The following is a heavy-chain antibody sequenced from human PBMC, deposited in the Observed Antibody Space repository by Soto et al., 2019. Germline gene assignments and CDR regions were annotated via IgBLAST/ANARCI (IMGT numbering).Heavy chain of an antibody. Sequence: GGSLRLSCAASGVTFSSYSMNWVRQAPGKGLEWVSSISSSSSYIYYADSVKGRFTISRDNAKNSLYLQMNSLRAEDTAVYYCAGDCSCGSCYGSHFPLFDPWGQGTLVTVSS. J-gene: IGHJ5*02. V-gene: IGHV3-21*01. CDR2: ISSSSSYI. CDR3: AGDCSCGSCYGSHFPLFDP. D-gene: IGHD2-15*01. CDR1: GVTFSSYS.